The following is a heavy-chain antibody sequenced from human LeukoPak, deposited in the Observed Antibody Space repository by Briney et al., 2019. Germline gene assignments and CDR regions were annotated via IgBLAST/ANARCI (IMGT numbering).Heavy chain of an antibody. D-gene: IGHD6-19*01. CDR1: GFTFSSYG. CDR2: ISDDGSRK. CDR3: AKDFLGYTGGPFDY. Sequence: GGSLRLSCAASGFTFSSYGMHWVRQAPGKGLEWVTVISDDGSRKYFADSVKGRFTISRDNSESTLYLQMNSLRADDTAVYFCAKDFLGYTGGPFDYWGQGTLVTVSS. J-gene: IGHJ4*02. V-gene: IGHV3-30*18.